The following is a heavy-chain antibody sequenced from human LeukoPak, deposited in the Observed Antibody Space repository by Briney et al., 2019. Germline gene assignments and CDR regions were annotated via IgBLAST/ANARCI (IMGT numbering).Heavy chain of an antibody. D-gene: IGHD1-26*01. Sequence: GGSLRLSYAASGFTFSSYAMNWVRQAPGEGLEWVSAISGSGGSTYYADSVKGRFTISRDNSKNTLYLQMNSLRAEDTAVYYCAKGGSYYHFDYWGQGTLVTVSS. J-gene: IGHJ4*02. CDR1: GFTFSSYA. CDR2: ISGSGGST. V-gene: IGHV3-23*01. CDR3: AKGGSYYHFDY.